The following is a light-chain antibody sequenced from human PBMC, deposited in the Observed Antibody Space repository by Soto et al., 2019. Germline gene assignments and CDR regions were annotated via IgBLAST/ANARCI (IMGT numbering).Light chain of an antibody. V-gene: IGKV3-20*01. CDR2: DAS. CDR3: QQHGNSPWT. Sequence: EVVLTQSPGTLSLSPGERVTLSCRASQTVTNDYLAWYQQKDGQAPRLLIYDASTRATGVPDRFSGSGSGPEYTLTITRLEPEDFAVYYCQQHGNSPWTFGQGTKVDIK. CDR1: QTVTNDY. J-gene: IGKJ1*01.